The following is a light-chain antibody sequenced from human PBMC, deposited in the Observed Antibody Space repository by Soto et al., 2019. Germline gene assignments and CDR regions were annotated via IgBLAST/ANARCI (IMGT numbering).Light chain of an antibody. CDR2: GAS. Sequence: EIVLTQSPGTLSLSPGERATLSCRASQSVSSSYLAWYQQKPGQAPRLLIYGASSRAAGIPDRFSGSGSGTDFTLTISRLEPEYFVVYYCQQYDSSPLTFGGGTKVEIK. J-gene: IGKJ4*01. CDR3: QQYDSSPLT. V-gene: IGKV3-20*01. CDR1: QSVSSSY.